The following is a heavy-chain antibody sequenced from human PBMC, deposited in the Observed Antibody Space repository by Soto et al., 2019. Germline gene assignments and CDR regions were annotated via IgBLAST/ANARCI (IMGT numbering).Heavy chain of an antibody. Sequence: GSLRLSCAASGFTFSDYYMSWIRQAPGKGLEWVSYISGSSTYTHYADSVKGRFIISRDNAKNSLYLQMNSLRAEDTAVYYCARKVVEATNWFDPWGQGTLVTVYS. J-gene: IGHJ5*02. CDR3: ARKVVEATNWFDP. V-gene: IGHV3-11*06. CDR1: GFTFSDYY. D-gene: IGHD1-26*01. CDR2: ISGSSTYT.